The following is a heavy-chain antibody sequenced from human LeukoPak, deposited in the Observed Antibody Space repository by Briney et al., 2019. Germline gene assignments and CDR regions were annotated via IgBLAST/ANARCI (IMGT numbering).Heavy chain of an antibody. CDR2: ISYDGSNK. J-gene: IGHJ3*02. CDR3: ARVSYSSGWYVAFDI. Sequence: GGSLRLSCAASGFTFSSYAMHWVRQAPGKGLEWVAVISYDGSNKYYAGSVKGRFTISRDNAKNSLYLQMNSLRAEDTAVYYCARVSYSSGWYVAFDIWGQGTMVTVSS. D-gene: IGHD6-19*01. CDR1: GFTFSSYA. V-gene: IGHV3-30-3*01.